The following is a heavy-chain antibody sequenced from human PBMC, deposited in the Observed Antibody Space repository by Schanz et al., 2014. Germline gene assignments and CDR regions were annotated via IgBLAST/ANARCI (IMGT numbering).Heavy chain of an antibody. CDR3: AREVGLYDRGWFDP. J-gene: IGHJ5*02. CDR2: ISAYNGNT. Sequence: QVQLVQSGAEVKKPGSSVKVSCKASGGTFSSYTISWVRQAPGQGLEWMGWISAYNGNTNYAQKLQGRVTMTTDTSTSTAYMELRSLRSDDTAVYYCAREVGLYDRGWFDPWGQGTLVTVSS. CDR1: GGTFSSYT. V-gene: IGHV1-18*01. D-gene: IGHD3-22*01.